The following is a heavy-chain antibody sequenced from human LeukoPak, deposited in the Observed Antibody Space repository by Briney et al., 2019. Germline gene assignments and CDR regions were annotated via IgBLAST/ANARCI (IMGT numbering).Heavy chain of an antibody. CDR1: GASLSGYY. CDR2: INHSGST. J-gene: IGHJ3*02. D-gene: IGHD2-21*01. V-gene: IGHV4-34*01. Sequence: SETLSLTCTVYGASLSGYYWSWIRQSPGKGLEWIGEINHSGSTNYNPSLKSRVTLSLDTSNNQVSLNLTSVTAADTAVYYCARVNEHIVEGAFDIWGQGTMVTVSS. CDR3: ARVNEHIVEGAFDI.